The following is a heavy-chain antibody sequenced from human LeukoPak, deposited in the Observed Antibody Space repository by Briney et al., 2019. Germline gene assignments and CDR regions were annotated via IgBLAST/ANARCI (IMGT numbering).Heavy chain of an antibody. Sequence: WASVKVSCKASGYTFTGYYMHWVRQAPGQGLEWMGWINPNSGGTNYAQKSQGRVTMTRDTSISTAYMELSRLRSDDTAVYYCARGSDDYVWGSYRYPIPPFDYWGQGTLVTVSS. CDR1: GYTFTGYY. V-gene: IGHV1-2*02. J-gene: IGHJ4*02. D-gene: IGHD3-16*02. CDR3: ARGSDDYVWGSYRYPIPPFDY. CDR2: INPNSGGT.